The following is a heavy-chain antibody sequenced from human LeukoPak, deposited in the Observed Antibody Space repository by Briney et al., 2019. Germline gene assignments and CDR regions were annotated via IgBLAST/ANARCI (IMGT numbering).Heavy chain of an antibody. CDR3: ALRGVDIVATKQFDY. Sequence: ASVKVSCKASGYTFPSYFMHWVRQAPGQGLEWMGIINPTGGSTTYAQKFQGRVTMTRDTSTSTVYMELSSLRSDDTAVYYCALRGVDIVATKQFDYWGQGTLVTVSS. CDR1: GYTFPSYF. V-gene: IGHV1-46*03. CDR2: INPTGGST. D-gene: IGHD5-12*01. J-gene: IGHJ4*02.